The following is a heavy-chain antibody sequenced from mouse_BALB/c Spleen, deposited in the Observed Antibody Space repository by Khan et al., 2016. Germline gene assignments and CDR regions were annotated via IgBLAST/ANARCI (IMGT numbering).Heavy chain of an antibody. J-gene: IGHJ4*01. CDR2: IRNKANGYTT. CDR1: GFTFTNYY. V-gene: IGHV7-3*02. CDR3: AGRYGKSCYAMDY. Sequence: EVELVESGGGLVQPGGSLRLSCATSGFTFTNYYMSWVRQPPGKALEWLGFIRNKANGYTTEYSASVKGRFTISRDNSQSILHLQMNTLGAEYCATYYCAGRYGKSCYAMDYRGQGTSVTVCS. D-gene: IGHD2-10*02.